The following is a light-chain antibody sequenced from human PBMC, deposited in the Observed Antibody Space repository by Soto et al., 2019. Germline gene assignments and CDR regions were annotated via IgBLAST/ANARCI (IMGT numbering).Light chain of an antibody. J-gene: IGKJ1*01. V-gene: IGKV1-39*01. CDR2: AAS. Sequence: DIQMTQSPSSLSASVGDRVTITCRASQSISNYLNWYQQKPGKAPKLLIYAASSLQSGVPSRFSGSGSGTDFTLTISSLQPEDFATYYCQQSYKTPQTFGQGTRVEI. CDR3: QQSYKTPQT. CDR1: QSISNY.